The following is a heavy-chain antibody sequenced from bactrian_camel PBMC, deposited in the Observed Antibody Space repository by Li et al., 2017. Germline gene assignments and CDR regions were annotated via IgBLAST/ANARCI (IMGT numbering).Heavy chain of an antibody. CDR1: GSTWYTRYC. Sequence: HVQLVESGGNSVQAGGSLTLSCVASGSTWYTRYCMGWFRQVPGKEREGLATIYTPGAYTQYADSVKGRFTISQDNAKNTMYLQMNSLKPEDTAMYFCAAQGLWLQPETYAYWGQGTQVTVS. J-gene: IGHJ4*01. V-gene: IGHV3S1*01. D-gene: IGHD1*01. CDR3: AAQGLWLQPETYAY. CDR2: IYTPGAYT.